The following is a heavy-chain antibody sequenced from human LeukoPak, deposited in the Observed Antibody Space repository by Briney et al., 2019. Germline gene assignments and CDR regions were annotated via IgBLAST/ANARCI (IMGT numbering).Heavy chain of an antibody. D-gene: IGHD5-18*01. CDR3: ARGGYSYGSVYFDY. V-gene: IGHV4-38-2*02. CDR1: GYSISNSYY. CDR2: IYHSGNT. Sequence: SETLSLTCIVSGYSISNSYYWGWIRQPPGKGLEWIGSIYHSGNTYYNPSLKSRVTISVDTSKNQFSLKLSSVTAADTAVYYCARGGYSYGSVYFDYWGQGTLVTVSS. J-gene: IGHJ4*02.